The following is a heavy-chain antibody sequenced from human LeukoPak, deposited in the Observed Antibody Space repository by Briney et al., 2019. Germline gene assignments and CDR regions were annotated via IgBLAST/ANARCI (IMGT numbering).Heavy chain of an antibody. J-gene: IGHJ6*02. CDR3: ARGGVGASMDV. Sequence: KTSETLSLTCAVYGGSFSGYYWSWIRQPPGKGLEWIGEINHSGSTNYNPSLKSRVTISVDTSKNQFSLKLSSVTAADTAVYYCARGGVGASMDVWGQGTTVTVSS. V-gene: IGHV4-34*01. CDR2: INHSGST. D-gene: IGHD1-26*01. CDR1: GGSFSGYY.